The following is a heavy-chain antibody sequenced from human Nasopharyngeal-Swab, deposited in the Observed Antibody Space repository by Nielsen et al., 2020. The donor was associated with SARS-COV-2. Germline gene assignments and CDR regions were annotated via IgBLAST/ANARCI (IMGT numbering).Heavy chain of an antibody. D-gene: IGHD3-3*01. V-gene: IGHV3-23*03. CDR1: GFTFSSYA. Sequence: GGSLRLSCAASGFTFSSYAMSWVRQAPGKGLEWASVIYSGGSSTYYADSVKGRFTISRDNSKNTLYLQMNSLRAEDTAVYYCAKGAGGDFWSGYLRFLDYWGQGTLVTVSS. CDR2: IYSGGSST. CDR3: AKGAGGDFWSGYLRFLDY. J-gene: IGHJ4*02.